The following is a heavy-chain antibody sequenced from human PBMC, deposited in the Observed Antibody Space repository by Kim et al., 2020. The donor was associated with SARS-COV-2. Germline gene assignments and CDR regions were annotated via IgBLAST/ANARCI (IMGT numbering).Heavy chain of an antibody. V-gene: IGHV1-69*01. Sequence: QGRVTITADESTSTAYMELSSLRSEDTAVYYCARVEGFWSGYVIYYGMDVWGQGTTVTVSS. J-gene: IGHJ6*02. D-gene: IGHD3-3*01. CDR3: ARVEGFWSGYVIYYGMDV.